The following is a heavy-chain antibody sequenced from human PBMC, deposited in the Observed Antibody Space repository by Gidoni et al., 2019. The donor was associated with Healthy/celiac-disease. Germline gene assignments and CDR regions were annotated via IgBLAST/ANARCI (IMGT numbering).Heavy chain of an antibody. CDR3: ARGCDDTMVRGRNHYYYYGMDV. CDR1: GYTFTSYG. D-gene: IGHD3-10*01. CDR2: ISAYNGNT. J-gene: IGHJ6*02. Sequence: QVQLVQSGAEVKKPGASVKVSCKASGYTFTSYGISWVRQAPGQGLEWMGWISAYNGNTNYAQKLQGRVTMTTDTSTSTAYMELRSLRSDDTAVYYCARGCDDTMVRGRNHYYYYGMDVWGQGTTVTVSS. V-gene: IGHV1-18*01.